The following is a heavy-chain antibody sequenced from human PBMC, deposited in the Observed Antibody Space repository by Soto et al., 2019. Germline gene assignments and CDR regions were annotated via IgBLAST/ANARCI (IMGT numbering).Heavy chain of an antibody. CDR1: GFTFTSYE. Sequence: PGGSLRLSCAASGFTFTSYEMNWVRQAPGKGLEWVSYMSSSGSTISYADSVKGRFTISRDNAKNSLYLQMNSLRDEDTAVYYCARDSMTYCNGSTYYASYFHYGMDVWGQGTKVTVSS. D-gene: IGHD2-2*01. V-gene: IGHV3-48*03. CDR2: MSSSGSTI. J-gene: IGHJ6*02. CDR3: ARDSMTYCNGSTYYASYFHYGMDV.